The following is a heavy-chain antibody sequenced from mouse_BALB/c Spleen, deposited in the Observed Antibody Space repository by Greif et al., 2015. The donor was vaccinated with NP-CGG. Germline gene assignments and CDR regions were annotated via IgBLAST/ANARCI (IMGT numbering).Heavy chain of an antibody. CDR2: INPYNDGT. CDR3: ARCYYGNSYAMDY. J-gene: IGHJ4*01. CDR1: GYTFTSYV. Sequence: VQLKDSGPELVKPGASVKMSCKASGYTFTSYVMHWVKQKPGQGLEWIGYINPYNDGTKYNEKFKGKATLTSDKSSSTAYMELSSLTSEDSAVYYCARCYYGNSYAMDYWGQGTSVTVSS. V-gene: IGHV1-14*01. D-gene: IGHD2-1*01.